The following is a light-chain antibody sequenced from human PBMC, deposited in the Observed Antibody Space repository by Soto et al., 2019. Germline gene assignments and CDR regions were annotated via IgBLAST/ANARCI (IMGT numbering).Light chain of an antibody. CDR2: DVS. V-gene: IGLV2-11*01. CDR1: SSDVGGYNY. Sequence: QSVLTQPRSVSGSPGQSVTISCTGTSSDVGGYNYVSWYQQHPGKAPKLMIYDVSKRPSGVPDRFSGSKSGNTASLTISRLQAEDEADYYCCSYAGSRYVFGTGTKVTVL. CDR3: CSYAGSRYV. J-gene: IGLJ1*01.